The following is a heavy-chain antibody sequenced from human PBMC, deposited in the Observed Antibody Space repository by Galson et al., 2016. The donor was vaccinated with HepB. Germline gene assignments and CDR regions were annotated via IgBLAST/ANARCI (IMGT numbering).Heavy chain of an antibody. V-gene: IGHV4-59*12. D-gene: IGHD5-18*01. CDR2: IHYSGSS. Sequence: SETLSLICTVSDDSISNYYWNWIRQPPGKGLEWIGYIHYSGSSKCNPPLKSRVTMSVDTSKNQFSLKLSSVTAADTAVYYCARGGRKGLWGYYFDYWGQGTLVPVSS. CDR1: DDSISNYY. J-gene: IGHJ4*02. CDR3: ARGGRKGLWGYYFDY.